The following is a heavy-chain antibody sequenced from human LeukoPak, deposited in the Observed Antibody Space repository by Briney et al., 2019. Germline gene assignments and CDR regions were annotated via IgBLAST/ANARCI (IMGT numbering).Heavy chain of an antibody. CDR1: GFTFSSYA. CDR2: ISGSGGST. J-gene: IGHJ6*03. Sequence: GGSLRLSCAASGFTFSSYAMSWVRQAPGKGLEWVSAISGSGGSTYYADSVKGRFTISRDNSNNTLYLQMNSLRAEDTAVYYCAKLVGATVNYYYYYMDVWGKGTTVTVSS. V-gene: IGHV3-23*01. D-gene: IGHD1-26*01. CDR3: AKLVGATVNYYYYYMDV.